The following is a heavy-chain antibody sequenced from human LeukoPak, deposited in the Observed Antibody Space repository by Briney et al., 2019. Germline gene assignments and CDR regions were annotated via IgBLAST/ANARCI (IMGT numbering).Heavy chain of an antibody. J-gene: IGHJ5*02. CDR3: ARSPDLGVPAVWFDP. CDR1: GGTFSSYA. V-gene: IGHV1-69*01. CDR2: IIPIFGTA. Sequence: ASVKVSRKASGGTFSSYAISWVRQAPGQGLEWMGGIIPIFGTANYAQKFQGRVTITADESTSTAYMELSSLRSEDTAVYYCARSPDLGVPAVWFDPWGQGTLVTVSS. D-gene: IGHD2-2*01.